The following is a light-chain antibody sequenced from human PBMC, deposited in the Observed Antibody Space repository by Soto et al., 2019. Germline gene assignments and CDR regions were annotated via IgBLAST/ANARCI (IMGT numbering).Light chain of an antibody. CDR1: QSVSSN. Sequence: EKVMTQSLATLSVSPGERATLSCRASQSVSSNLAWYQQQPGQAPRLLIYGASTRATGIPARFSGSGSGTEFTLTISSLQSEDFAVYYCQQYNNWPPITFGQGTRLEIK. V-gene: IGKV3-15*01. CDR3: QQYNNWPPIT. CDR2: GAS. J-gene: IGKJ5*01.